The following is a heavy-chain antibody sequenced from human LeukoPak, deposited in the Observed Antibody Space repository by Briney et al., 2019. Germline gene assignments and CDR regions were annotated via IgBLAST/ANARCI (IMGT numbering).Heavy chain of an antibody. D-gene: IGHD2-21*01. J-gene: IGHJ4*02. CDR1: GFTVSSHY. Sequence: GGSLRLSCAASGFTVSSHYMTWVRQTPGKGLEWGSILYADGSIYYADSVKGRFTISRDNSKNTRYLQMSSLRAEDTALYYCARVIAYPGVDYFDFWGQGTLVTVSS. V-gene: IGHV3-66*01. CDR2: LYADGSI. CDR3: ARVIAYPGVDYFDF.